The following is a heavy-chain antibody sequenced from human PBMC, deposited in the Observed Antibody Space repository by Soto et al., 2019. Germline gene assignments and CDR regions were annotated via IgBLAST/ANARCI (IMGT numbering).Heavy chain of an antibody. CDR3: ARGMTVAANWFDT. J-gene: IGHJ5*02. CDR2: IKQDGSEK. Sequence: PGGSLRLSCVVSGFTCTNYWMNWVRQAPGKGPEWVANIKQDGSEKYYVDSVKGRFTISRDNAQNSLYLQMYSLRAEDTAMYYCARGMTVAANWFDTWGQGTLVTVSS. V-gene: IGHV3-7*02. CDR1: GFTCTNYW. D-gene: IGHD6-19*01.